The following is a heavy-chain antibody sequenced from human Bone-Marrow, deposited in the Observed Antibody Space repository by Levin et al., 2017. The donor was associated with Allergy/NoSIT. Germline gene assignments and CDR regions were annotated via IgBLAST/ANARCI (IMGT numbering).Heavy chain of an antibody. D-gene: IGHD2/OR15-2a*01. J-gene: IGHJ4*02. Sequence: SGPTLVKPTETLTLTCTVSGFSLSNPRMGVTWIRQPPGKALEWLAHIFSNDEKSYNTSLRSRLTISRDTSKGQVALTLTNVDPVDTATYFCARMLGEIIAPDYWGQGTLVTVSS. CDR1: GFSLSNPRMG. CDR3: ARMLGEIIAPDY. CDR2: IFSNDEK. V-gene: IGHV2-26*01.